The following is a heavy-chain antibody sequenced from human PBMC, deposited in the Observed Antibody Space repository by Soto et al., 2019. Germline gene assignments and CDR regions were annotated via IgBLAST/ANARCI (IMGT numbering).Heavy chain of an antibody. CDR2: IYSGGTT. CDR3: ARNSGSKLGPRTAGEGH. V-gene: IGHV3-66*01. Sequence: EVQLVESGGALVQPGGSLRLSCAASGFTVSNNYMSWVRQAPGKGLEWVSLIYSGGTTSYADSVKGRFTISRDSAKNTLTRQMKSLRAEDTAVYYFARNSGSKLGPRTAGEGHWGQGILVIVSS. D-gene: IGHD7-27*01. J-gene: IGHJ4*02. CDR1: GFTVSNNY.